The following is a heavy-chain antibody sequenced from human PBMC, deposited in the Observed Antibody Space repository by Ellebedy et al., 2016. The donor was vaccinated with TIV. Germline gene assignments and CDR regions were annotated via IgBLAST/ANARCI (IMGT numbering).Heavy chain of an antibody. CDR3: ARVAITAAVGGGFFDL. V-gene: IGHV4-59*11. D-gene: IGHD6-13*01. CDR2: IYYSGTT. CDR1: GGSLTNHF. J-gene: IGHJ2*01. Sequence: MPSETLSLTCTVSGGSLTNHFWSWIRQLPGKGLEWIASIYYSGTTNYNPSLKSRVTISVDTSKNQISLTLMSSVSAADTAVYYCARVAITAAVGGGFFDLWGRGTLVTVSS.